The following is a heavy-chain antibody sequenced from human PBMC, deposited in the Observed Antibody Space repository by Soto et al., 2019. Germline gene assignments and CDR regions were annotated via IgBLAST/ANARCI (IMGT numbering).Heavy chain of an antibody. J-gene: IGHJ5*02. D-gene: IGHD2-8*01. CDR1: GYTFANYY. CDR3: ARDLFSAGLYYNYPPSNTWFDP. V-gene: IGHV1-46*01. CDR2: INPSGVTT. Sequence: QVQLVQSGGEVKKPGASVKISCKAAGYTFANYYIHWVRQAPGHGLEWVGIINPSGVTTLYAQKFQGRVTMTSDTSTSTVYMEVISLRPEDTAVYFCARDLFSAGLYYNYPPSNTWFDPWGQGTLVTVSS.